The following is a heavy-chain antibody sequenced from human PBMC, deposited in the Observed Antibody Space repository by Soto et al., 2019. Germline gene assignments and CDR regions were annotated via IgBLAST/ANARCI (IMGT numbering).Heavy chain of an antibody. Sequence: EVQLVESGGGLVQPGGSLRLSCAASGFTFSSYWMHWVRQAPGKGLVWVSHINNDGSSTSYADSVKGRFTISRDNAKNTLYLQMNRLRAEDTAVYCGARVRMAGDFDIWGQGTMVTVSS. CDR2: INNDGSST. V-gene: IGHV3-74*01. CDR3: ARVRMAGDFDI. J-gene: IGHJ3*02. CDR1: GFTFSSYW. D-gene: IGHD6-19*01.